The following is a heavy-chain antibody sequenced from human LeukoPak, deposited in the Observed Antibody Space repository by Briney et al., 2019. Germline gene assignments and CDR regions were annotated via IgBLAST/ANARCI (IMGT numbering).Heavy chain of an antibody. CDR2: INPSGGST. J-gene: IGHJ4*02. Sequence: VASVKVSCKASGYTFTSYYMHWVRQARGQGLEWMGIINPSGGSTSYAQKFQGGVTMTRDTSTSTVYMELSSLRSEDTAVYYCAGGYCSGGSCIEWYYFDYWGQGTLVTVSS. D-gene: IGHD2-15*01. CDR1: GYTFTSYY. CDR3: AGGYCSGGSCIEWYYFDY. V-gene: IGHV1-46*01.